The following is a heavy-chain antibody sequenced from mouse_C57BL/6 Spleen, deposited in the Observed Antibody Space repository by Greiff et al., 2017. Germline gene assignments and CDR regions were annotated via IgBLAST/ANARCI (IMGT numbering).Heavy chain of an antibody. CDR2: INPNNGGT. Sequence: EVQLQQSGPELVKPGASVKISCKASGYTFTDYYMNWVKQSHGKSLEWIGDINPNNGGTSYNQKFKGKATLTVDKSSSTAYMELRSLTSEDSAVYYCATTVVATRGGYFDYWGQGTTLTVSS. J-gene: IGHJ2*01. CDR1: GYTFTDYY. CDR3: ATTVVATRGGYFDY. V-gene: IGHV1-26*01. D-gene: IGHD1-1*01.